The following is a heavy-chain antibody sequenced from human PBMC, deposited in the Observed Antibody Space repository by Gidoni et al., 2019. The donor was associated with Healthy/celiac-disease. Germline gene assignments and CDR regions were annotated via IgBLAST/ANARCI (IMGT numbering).Heavy chain of an antibody. J-gene: IGHJ3*02. CDR3: ARGKYYDSSGYCSPGAFDI. CDR2: MNPNMGNI. CDR1: GYSFTSHA. D-gene: IGHD3-22*01. Sequence: QVQLFQSGAEVKKPGPSVKVSCKAPGYSFTSHAITWVRQAPGQGLEWMGWMNPNMGNIDYAERIQGRVTMTRNTSIITVYMELSRLRSEDTAVYYCARGKYYDSSGYCSPGAFDIWGQGTMVTVSS. V-gene: IGHV1-8*01.